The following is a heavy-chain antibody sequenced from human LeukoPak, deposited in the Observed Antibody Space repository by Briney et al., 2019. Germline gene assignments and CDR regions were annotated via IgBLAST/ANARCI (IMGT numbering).Heavy chain of an antibody. CDR3: ARGKPEIYMIVAYYFDY. Sequence: GGSLRLSCAASGFIFSDYAMSWVRQAPEKGVEWVSLITTSAGTTYYADSVKGRFTISRDNSKSMFYLQVSSLRAEDTAVYYCARGKPEIYMIVAYYFDYWGQGTLVTVSS. D-gene: IGHD3-22*01. CDR1: GFIFSDYA. J-gene: IGHJ4*02. CDR2: ITTSAGTT. V-gene: IGHV3-23*01.